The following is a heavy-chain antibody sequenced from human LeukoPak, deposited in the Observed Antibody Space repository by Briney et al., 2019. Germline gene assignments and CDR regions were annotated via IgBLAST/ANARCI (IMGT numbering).Heavy chain of an antibody. CDR2: IISISSYI. Sequence: GRSLRLSCAASGFSFTSYSTNCVRQAPGKGLEWVSSIISISSYIYYADSVKGRFTISRDNAKNSLYLQMNSLRTEDTAVYYCARGRALYCSSTSCYPDYWGQGTLVTVSS. D-gene: IGHD2-2*01. J-gene: IGHJ4*02. CDR3: ARGRALYCSSTSCYPDY. V-gene: IGHV3-21*01. CDR1: GFSFTSYS.